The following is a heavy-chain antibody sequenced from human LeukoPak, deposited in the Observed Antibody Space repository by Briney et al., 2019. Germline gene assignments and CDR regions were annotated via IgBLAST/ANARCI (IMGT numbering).Heavy chain of an antibody. CDR1: GFTFSSYS. CDR3: ARDPGYSYAQDF. Sequence: GGSLRLSCTASGFTFSSYSMNWVRQAPGKGPEWLSYISWGSNVIYYADSVKGRFTTSRDDAKNSLFLQMNSLTDEDTAVYYCARDPGYSYAQDFWGRGPWSPSPQ. D-gene: IGHD5-18*01. CDR2: ISWGSNVI. J-gene: IGHJ4*02. V-gene: IGHV3-48*02.